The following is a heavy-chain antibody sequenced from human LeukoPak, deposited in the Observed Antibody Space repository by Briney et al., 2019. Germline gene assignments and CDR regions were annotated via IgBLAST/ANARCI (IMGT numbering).Heavy chain of an antibody. V-gene: IGHV3-30*02. D-gene: IGHD6-6*01. CDR2: IRYDGSNK. Sequence: PGGSLRLSCAASGFTFSSYGMHWVRQAPGKGLGWVAFIRYDGSNKYYADSVKGRFTISRDNSKNTLYLQMNSLRAEDTAVYYCAKDPSEQLAGVYWGQGTLVTVSS. CDR1: GFTFSSYG. CDR3: AKDPSEQLAGVY. J-gene: IGHJ4*02.